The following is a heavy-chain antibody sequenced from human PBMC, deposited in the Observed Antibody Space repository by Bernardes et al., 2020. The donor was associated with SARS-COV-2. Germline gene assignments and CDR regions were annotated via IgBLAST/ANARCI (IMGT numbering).Heavy chain of an antibody. J-gene: IGHJ6*02. CDR1: GFTFSTYS. Sequence: GGSLRLSCAVSGFTFSTYSMHWVRQAPGKGLVWVARINDNGATTSYADSVKGRFTISRDDAKNTLYLQTNSLRVEDTAVYYCARDTGHSSYTYYNYGMDVWGQGTTVTVSS. CDR3: ARDTGHSSYTYYNYGMDV. V-gene: IGHV3-74*01. D-gene: IGHD6-13*01. CDR2: INDNGATT.